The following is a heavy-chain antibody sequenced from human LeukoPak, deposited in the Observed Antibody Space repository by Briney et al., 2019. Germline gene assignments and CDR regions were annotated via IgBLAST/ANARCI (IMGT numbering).Heavy chain of an antibody. V-gene: IGHV3-30*18. D-gene: IGHD2-15*01. CDR1: GFTFSSYG. Sequence: GGSLRLSCAASGFTFSSYGMHWVRQAPGKGLEWVAVISYDGSNKYYADSVKGRFTIPRDNSKNTLYLQMNSLRAEDTAVYYCAKAGCSGGSCYSSWRDAFDIWGQGTMVTVSS. CDR3: AKAGCSGGSCYSSWRDAFDI. CDR2: ISYDGSNK. J-gene: IGHJ3*02.